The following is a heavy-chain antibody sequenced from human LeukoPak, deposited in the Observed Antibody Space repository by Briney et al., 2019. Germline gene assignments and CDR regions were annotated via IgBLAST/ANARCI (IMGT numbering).Heavy chain of an antibody. CDR1: GFTLSSYA. CDR2: ISVSGNT. CDR3: AKAPVTTCSGAYCYPFDY. Sequence: GGSLRLSCAASGFTLSSYAMSWVRQGPGKGLEWVSAISVSGNTYHADSVKGRFAISRDSSKNTLYLQMNSLRAEDAAVYYCAKAPVTTCSGAYCYPFDYWGQGTLVTVSS. V-gene: IGHV3-23*01. D-gene: IGHD2-15*01. J-gene: IGHJ4*02.